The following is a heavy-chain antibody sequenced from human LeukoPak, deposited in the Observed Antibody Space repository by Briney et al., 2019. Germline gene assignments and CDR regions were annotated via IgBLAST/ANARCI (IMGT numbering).Heavy chain of an antibody. Sequence: GGSLRLSCAASGFTFSSYAMSWVRQAPGKGLEWVGRIKSKTDGGTTDYAAPVKGRFTISRDDSKNTLYLQMNSLKTEDTAVYYCTTGAQYDYVWGSYGDRWGQGTLVTVSS. J-gene: IGHJ4*02. V-gene: IGHV3-15*01. CDR1: GFTFSSYA. D-gene: IGHD3-16*01. CDR2: IKSKTDGGTT. CDR3: TTGAQYDYVWGSYGDR.